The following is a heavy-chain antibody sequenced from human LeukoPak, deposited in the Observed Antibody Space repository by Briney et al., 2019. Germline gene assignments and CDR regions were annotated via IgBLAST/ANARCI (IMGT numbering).Heavy chain of an antibody. D-gene: IGHD3-22*01. Sequence: VASVTVSCKASGYTFTGYYMHWVRQAPGQGLEWMGWINPNSGGTNYAQKFQGRVTMTRDTSISTAYMELSRLRSDDTAVYYCARDYYDSSGYYGYYYYYMDVWGKGTTVTISS. CDR2: INPNSGGT. J-gene: IGHJ6*03. V-gene: IGHV1-2*02. CDR1: GYTFTGYY. CDR3: ARDYYDSSGYYGYYYYYMDV.